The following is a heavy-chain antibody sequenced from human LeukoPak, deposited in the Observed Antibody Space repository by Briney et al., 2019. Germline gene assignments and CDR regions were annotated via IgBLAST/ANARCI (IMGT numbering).Heavy chain of an antibody. J-gene: IGHJ4*02. D-gene: IGHD3-22*01. CDR2: ISSGGAT. CDR3: ARVFDSSGYYFDY. V-gene: IGHV3-66*01. Sequence: PGGSLRLSCAASGFTVSSNYMSWVRQAPGKGLEWVSLISSGGATYDADSVKGRFSISRDNSKNTLYLQMNSLRAEDTAVYYCARVFDSSGYYFDYWGQGTLVTVSS. CDR1: GFTVSSNY.